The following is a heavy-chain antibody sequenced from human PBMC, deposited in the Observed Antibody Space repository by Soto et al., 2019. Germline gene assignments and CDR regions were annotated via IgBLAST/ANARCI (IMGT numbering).Heavy chain of an antibody. V-gene: IGHV5-51*01. J-gene: IGHJ5*01. CDR2: IYPGDSDR. D-gene: IGHD6-6*01. Sequence: GEALKISCTGSGYQDNDYWIGWVRQRPGKGLEWMGIIYPGDSDRRDSPSFQGQVTISADTSTGTAYLQWSSLKASDTGMYYCARTVYTSFFFDSWGQGKLVTVSS. CDR1: GYQDNDYW. CDR3: ARTVYTSFFFDS.